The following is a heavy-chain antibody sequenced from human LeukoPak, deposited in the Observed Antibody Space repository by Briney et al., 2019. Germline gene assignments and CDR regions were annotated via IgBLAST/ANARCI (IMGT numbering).Heavy chain of an antibody. Sequence: ASVKVSCKASGYTFTGYYMHWVRQAPGQGLEWMGGINPNSGGTNYAQKFQGRVTMTRDTSLSTAYMELSRLRSDDTAVYYCARDGSSSWYRRGWFDPWGQGTLVTVSS. D-gene: IGHD6-13*01. CDR3: ARDGSSSWYRRGWFDP. CDR2: INPNSGGT. V-gene: IGHV1-2*02. CDR1: GYTFTGYY. J-gene: IGHJ5*02.